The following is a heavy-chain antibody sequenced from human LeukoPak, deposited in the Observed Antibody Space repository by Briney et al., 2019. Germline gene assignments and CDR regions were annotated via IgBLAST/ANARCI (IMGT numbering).Heavy chain of an antibody. V-gene: IGHV3-15*07. CDR2: IKRKSDGETT. J-gene: IGHJ4*02. Sequence: GGSLRLSCAASGFTFSDVWMNWVRQAPGMGLEWVGRIKRKSDGETTDYAAPVKGRFTISRDDSKNTLFLQMNNLETEDTAMYYCTADTPSSSAQAFDYWGQGTLVTVSS. D-gene: IGHD6-19*01. CDR3: TADTPSSSAQAFDY. CDR1: GFTFSDVW.